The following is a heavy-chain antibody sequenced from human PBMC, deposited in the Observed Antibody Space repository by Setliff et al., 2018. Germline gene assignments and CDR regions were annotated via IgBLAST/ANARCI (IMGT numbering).Heavy chain of an antibody. CDR3: AKGHYGSGWYTDWFDP. CDR2: ISYDGGNI. J-gene: IGHJ5*02. V-gene: IGHV3-30-3*01. Sequence: GGSLRLSCAASGFIFSNYAMNWVRQAPGKGLEWVAIISYDGGNIYYADSVKGRFTISRDNSKNTLYLQMNSLRAEDTAVYYCAKGHYGSGWYTDWFDPWGQGTLVTVSS. CDR1: GFIFSNYA. D-gene: IGHD6-19*01.